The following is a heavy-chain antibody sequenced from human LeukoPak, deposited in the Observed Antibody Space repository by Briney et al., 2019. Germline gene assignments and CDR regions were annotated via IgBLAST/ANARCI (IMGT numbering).Heavy chain of an antibody. J-gene: IGHJ6*02. CDR1: GFTFSSYS. Sequence: GGSLRLPCAASGFTFSSYSMNWVRQAPGKGLEWVSSISSSSSYIYYADPVKGRFTISRDNAKNSLYLQMNSLRAEDTAVYYCARLSENYYYYGMDVWGQGTTVTVSS. V-gene: IGHV3-21*01. D-gene: IGHD5/OR15-5a*01. CDR2: ISSSSSYI. CDR3: ARLSENYYYYGMDV.